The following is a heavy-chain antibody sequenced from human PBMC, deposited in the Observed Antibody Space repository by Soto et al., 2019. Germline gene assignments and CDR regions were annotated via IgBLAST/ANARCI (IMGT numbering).Heavy chain of an antibody. CDR2: IIPIFGTA. J-gene: IGHJ6*02. V-gene: IGHV1-69*01. CDR3: ARLGDSRSSRGVGSEGHYYYGYGMDV. Sequence: QVQLVQSGAEVKKPGSSVKVSCKASGGTFSSYAISWVRQAPGQGLEWMGGIIPIFGTANYAQKFQGRVMITADEPMSTGEMGRSSRWCEDTAVYYCARLGDSRSSRGVGSEGHYYYGYGMDVWGQGTTVTVSS. D-gene: IGHD6-6*01. CDR1: GGTFSSYA.